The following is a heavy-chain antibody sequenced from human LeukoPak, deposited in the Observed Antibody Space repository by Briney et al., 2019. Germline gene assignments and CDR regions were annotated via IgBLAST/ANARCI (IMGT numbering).Heavy chain of an antibody. CDR3: ATDPQSGSYYNPNWFDP. V-gene: IGHV1-18*01. CDR2: ISAYNGNT. D-gene: IGHD3-10*01. CDR1: GYTFTSYG. J-gene: IGHJ5*02. Sequence: ASVKVSCKASGYTFTSYGISWVRQAPGQGLEWMGWISAYNGNTNYAQKLQGRVTMTTDTSTSTAYMELRSLRSDDTAVYYCATDPQSGSYYNPNWFDPWGQGTLLTVSS.